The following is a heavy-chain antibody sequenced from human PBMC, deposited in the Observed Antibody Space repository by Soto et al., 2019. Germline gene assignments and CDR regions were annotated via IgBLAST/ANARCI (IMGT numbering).Heavy chain of an antibody. J-gene: IGHJ6*02. CDR1: GYTFTSYA. D-gene: IGHD2-2*01. Sequence: QVQLVQSGAEVKKPGASVKVSCKASGYTFTSYAMHWVRQAPGQRLEWMGWINAGNGNTKYSQKFQGRVTITRDTSASTAYMELSSLRSEDTAVYYCARDEVVVVPAAPGGYYYYGMDVWGQGTTVTVSS. CDR3: ARDEVVVVPAAPGGYYYYGMDV. V-gene: IGHV1-3*01. CDR2: INAGNGNT.